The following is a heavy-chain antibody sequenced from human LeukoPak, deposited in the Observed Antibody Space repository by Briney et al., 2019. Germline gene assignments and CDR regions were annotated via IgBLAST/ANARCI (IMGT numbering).Heavy chain of an antibody. CDR2: IYTSGST. CDR3: AREGSYSIIFDC. D-gene: IGHD3-10*01. V-gene: IGHV4-61*02. J-gene: IGHJ4*02. CDR1: GGSISSGSYY. Sequence: PSETLSLTCTVSGGSISSGSYYWSWIRQPAGKGLEWIGRIYTSGSTNYNPSLKSRVTISVDTSKNQFSLKLSSVTAADTAVYYCAREGSYSIIFDCWGQGTLVTVSS.